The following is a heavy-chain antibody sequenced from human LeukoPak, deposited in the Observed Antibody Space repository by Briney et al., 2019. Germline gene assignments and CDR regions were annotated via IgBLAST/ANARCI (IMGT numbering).Heavy chain of an antibody. Sequence: GGSLRLSCAASGFTFSSYGMHWVRQAPGKGLEWVAVIWYDGSNKYYADSAKGRFTISRDSSKNTLYLQMNSLRAEDTAVYYCARDRRSGSFAFDIWGQGTMVTVSS. J-gene: IGHJ3*02. V-gene: IGHV3-33*01. CDR1: GFTFSSYG. D-gene: IGHD3-10*01. CDR2: IWYDGSNK. CDR3: ARDRRSGSFAFDI.